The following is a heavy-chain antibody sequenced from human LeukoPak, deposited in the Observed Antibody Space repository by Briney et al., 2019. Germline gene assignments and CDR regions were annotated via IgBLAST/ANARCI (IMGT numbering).Heavy chain of an antibody. CDR2: INSDGSST. Sequence: PGGSLRLSCAASGFTFSSYWMHWVRQAPGKGLVRVSRINSDGSSTSYADSVKGRFTISRDNAKNTLYLQMNSLRAEDTAVYYCAREGYSSSWYPNWGQGTLVTVFS. V-gene: IGHV3-74*01. D-gene: IGHD6-13*01. CDR1: GFTFSSYW. J-gene: IGHJ4*02. CDR3: AREGYSSSWYPN.